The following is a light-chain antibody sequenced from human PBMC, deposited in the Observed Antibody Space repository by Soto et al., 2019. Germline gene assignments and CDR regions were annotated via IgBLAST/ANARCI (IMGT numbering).Light chain of an antibody. V-gene: IGKV1-39*01. Sequence: HMTQSPSSLSASAGDRVTITCRASQRITTYLNWYQQKPGKAPKLLISTAATLQGGVPSRFSGSGSGTDFTLTITTLQPEDFATYFCQQSYSTPYTFGQGTKLEIK. J-gene: IGKJ2*01. CDR2: TAA. CDR1: QRITTY. CDR3: QQSYSTPYT.